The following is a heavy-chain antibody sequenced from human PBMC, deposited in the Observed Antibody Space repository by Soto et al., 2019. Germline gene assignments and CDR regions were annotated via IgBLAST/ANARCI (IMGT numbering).Heavy chain of an antibody. V-gene: IGHV4-59*01. CDR2: IYYSGST. D-gene: IGHD3-3*01. CDR1: GGSLSSYY. CDR3: AREPYYDFWSGYYTGGYFDY. Sequence: PSETMSLTCPVSGGSLSSYYLSWIRQPPGKGLEWIGYIYYSGSTNYNPSLKSRVTISVDTSKNQFSLKLSSVTAADTAVYYCAREPYYDFWSGYYTGGYFDYWGQGTLVTVSS. J-gene: IGHJ4*02.